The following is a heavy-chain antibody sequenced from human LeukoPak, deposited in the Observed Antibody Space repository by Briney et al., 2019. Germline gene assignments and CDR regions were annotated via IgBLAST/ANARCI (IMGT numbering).Heavy chain of an antibody. CDR3: ARVAVAGTGSVIWFDP. D-gene: IGHD6-19*01. CDR2: INPSGGST. V-gene: IGHV1-46*01. Sequence: GASVEVSCKASGYTFTSYGISWVRQAPGQGLEWMGIINPSGGSTSYAQKFQGRVTMTRDMSTSTVYMELSSLRSEDTAVYYCARVAVAGTGSVIWFDPWGQGTLVTVSS. CDR1: GYTFTSYG. J-gene: IGHJ5*02.